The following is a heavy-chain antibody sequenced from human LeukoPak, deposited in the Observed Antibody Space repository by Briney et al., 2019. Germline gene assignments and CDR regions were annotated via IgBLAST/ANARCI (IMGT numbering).Heavy chain of an antibody. J-gene: IGHJ5*02. Sequence: SETLSLTCTVSGGSISSYYWSWIRQPPGKGLEWIGYIYYSGSTNYNPSLKSRVTISVDTSKNQFSLKLSSVTAADTAVYYCARAEPSGYGGRWFDPWGQGTLVTVSS. D-gene: IGHD5-12*01. CDR3: ARAEPSGYGGRWFDP. V-gene: IGHV4-59*01. CDR2: IYYSGST. CDR1: GGSISSYY.